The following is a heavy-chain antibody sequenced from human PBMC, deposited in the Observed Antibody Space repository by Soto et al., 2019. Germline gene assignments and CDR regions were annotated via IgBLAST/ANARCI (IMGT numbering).Heavy chain of an antibody. CDR1: GFTFDDFA. CDR3: VKDIGASGAYWYFDL. V-gene: IGHV3-9*01. D-gene: IGHD2-8*02. Sequence: LRLSCAASGFTFDDFAMHWVRQAPGKGLEWVSGINWNSGDIGYADSVRGRFTISRDNAKNALYLQMNSLRAEDAAFYYCVKDIGASGAYWYFDLWGRGTLVTVSS. CDR2: INWNSGDI. J-gene: IGHJ2*01.